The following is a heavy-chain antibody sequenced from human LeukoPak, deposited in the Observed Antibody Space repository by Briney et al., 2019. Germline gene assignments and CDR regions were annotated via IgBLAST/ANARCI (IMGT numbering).Heavy chain of an antibody. CDR3: AKDGRTYPY. D-gene: IGHD3/OR15-3a*01. Sequence: GGSLRLSCLVSGFTFSGSWMSWVRQAPGKGLEWVANINPDGTSKFYVDSVKGRFTISRDNAKNSVYLQMNSLRAEDTAVYYCAKDGRTYPYCGQGTLVTVSS. V-gene: IGHV3-7*01. CDR2: INPDGTSK. CDR1: GFTFSGSW. J-gene: IGHJ4*02.